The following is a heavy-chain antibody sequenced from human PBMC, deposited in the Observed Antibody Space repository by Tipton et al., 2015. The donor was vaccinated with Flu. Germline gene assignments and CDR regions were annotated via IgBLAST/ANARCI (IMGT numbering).Heavy chain of an antibody. CDR2: INPNSGGT. V-gene: IGHV1-2*02. J-gene: IGHJ6*02. CDR3: ARVRVRPDPYYYGMDV. Sequence: QSGAEVKKPGASVKVSCKASGYTFTGYYMHWVRQAPGQGLEWMGWINPNSGGTNYAQKFQGRVTMIRDTSISTAYMELSRLRSGDTAVYYCARVRVRPDPYYYGMDVWGQGTTVTVSS. D-gene: IGHD4/OR15-4a*01. CDR1: GYTFTGYY.